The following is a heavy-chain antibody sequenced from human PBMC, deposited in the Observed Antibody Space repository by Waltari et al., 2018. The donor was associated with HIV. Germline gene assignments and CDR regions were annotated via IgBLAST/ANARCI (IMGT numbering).Heavy chain of an antibody. CDR3: AKDADGDYYFDY. V-gene: IGHV3-23*01. D-gene: IGHD4-17*01. J-gene: IGHJ4*02. CDR1: GLTFSRYA. CDR2: ISGSGGST. Sequence: EVQLLESGGGLVQPGGSLRLSCAASGLTFSRYAMSWVRQAPGKGLEWVSAISGSGGSTYYADSVKGRFTISRDNSKNTLYLQMNSLRAEDTAVYYCAKDADGDYYFDYWGQGTLVTVSS.